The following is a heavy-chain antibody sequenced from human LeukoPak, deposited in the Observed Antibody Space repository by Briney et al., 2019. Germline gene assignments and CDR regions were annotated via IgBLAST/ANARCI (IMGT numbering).Heavy chain of an antibody. Sequence: GGSLRLSFSASGFTFSSYEMKWVRQAPGKGLEWVSYISSSGSTIYYADSVKGRFTIYRDNAKNSLYLQMNSLRAEDTAVYYCARDGADSSGYYYKSLLCDYWGQGTLVTVSS. CDR1: GFTFSSYE. J-gene: IGHJ4*02. V-gene: IGHV3-48*03. CDR2: ISSSGSTI. CDR3: ARDGADSSGYYYKSLLCDY. D-gene: IGHD3-22*01.